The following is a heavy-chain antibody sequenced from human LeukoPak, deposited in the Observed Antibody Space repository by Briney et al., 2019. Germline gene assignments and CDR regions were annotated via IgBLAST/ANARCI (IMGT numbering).Heavy chain of an antibody. CDR2: INSDGSST. Sequence: GGSLRLSCAASGFTFSSYWMHWVRQAPGKGLVWVSRINSDGSSTSYADSMKGRFTISRDNAKNMLYLQMNSLRAEDTAVYYCSRAWIQLPNWFDPWGQGTLVTVSS. CDR1: GFTFSSYW. V-gene: IGHV3-74*01. D-gene: IGHD5-18*01. J-gene: IGHJ5*02. CDR3: SRAWIQLPNWFDP.